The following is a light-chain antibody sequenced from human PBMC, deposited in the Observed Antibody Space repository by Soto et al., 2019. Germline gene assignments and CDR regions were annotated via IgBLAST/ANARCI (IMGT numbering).Light chain of an antibody. CDR2: QTS. CDR3: QKYNNWPQK. V-gene: IGKV3-15*01. J-gene: IGKJ1*01. Sequence: IVLPHSPATLSSFPCYIVTPSFRASQYINTRLAWYQHRPGQAPRLLIYQTSTRATGIPARFSGSGSGTEFTLTISRLQSEDLAVYYCQKYNNWPQKFGKGNTG. CDR1: QYINTR.